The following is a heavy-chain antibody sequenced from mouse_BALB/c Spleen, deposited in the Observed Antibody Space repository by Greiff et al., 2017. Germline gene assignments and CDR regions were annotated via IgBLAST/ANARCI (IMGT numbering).Heavy chain of an antibody. CDR2: INPYNDGT. V-gene: IGHV1-14*01. J-gene: IGHJ3*01. D-gene: IGHD2-14*01. CDR3: ARDYRYDEGIWLAY. Sequence: VQLQQSGPELVKPGASVKMSCKASGYTFTSYVMHWVKQKPGQGLEWIGYINPYNDGTKYNEKFKGKATLTSDKSSSTAYMELSSLTSEDSAVYYCARDYRYDEGIWLAYWGQGTLVTVSA. CDR1: GYTFTSYV.